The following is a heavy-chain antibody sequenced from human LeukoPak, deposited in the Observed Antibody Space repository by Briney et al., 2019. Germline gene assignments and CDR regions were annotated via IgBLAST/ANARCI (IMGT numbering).Heavy chain of an antibody. J-gene: IGHJ4*02. D-gene: IGHD3-22*01. CDR1: GGSISSSSYY. V-gene: IGHV4-39*07. Sequence: PSETLSLTCNVSGGSISSSSYYWGWIRQPPGKGLEWIGSIYYSGSTYYNPSLKSRVTISVDTSKNQFSLKLSSVTAADTAVYYCAREPPLTYYYDSSGYYEYWGQGTLVTVSS. CDR3: AREPPLTYYYDSSGYYEY. CDR2: IYYSGST.